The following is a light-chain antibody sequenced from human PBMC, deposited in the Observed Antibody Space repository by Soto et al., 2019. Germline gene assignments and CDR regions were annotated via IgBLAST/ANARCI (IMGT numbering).Light chain of an antibody. V-gene: IGKV1-5*03. CDR2: KAS. J-gene: IGKJ1*01. CDR3: QHYNSYSEA. Sequence: DIQMTQSPSTLSGSVGDRVTITCRASQTISSWLAWYQQKPGKAPKLLIYKASTLKSGVPSRFSGSGSGTEFTLTIRSLQPYDFETYYCQHYNSYSEAFGQGTKVELK. CDR1: QTISSW.